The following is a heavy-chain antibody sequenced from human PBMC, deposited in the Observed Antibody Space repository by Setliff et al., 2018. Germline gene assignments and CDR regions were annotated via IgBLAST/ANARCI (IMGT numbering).Heavy chain of an antibody. CDR1: GGTFSSYA. Sequence: SVKVSCKASGGTFSSYAISWVRQAPGQGLEWMGGIIPIFGTANYAQKFQGRVTITADESTSTAYMELSSLRSEDTAVYYCARHNLHGTATTFAFDIWGQGTMVTVSS. V-gene: IGHV1-69*13. CDR2: IIPIFGTA. CDR3: ARHNLHGTATTFAFDI. D-gene: IGHD2-21*02. J-gene: IGHJ3*02.